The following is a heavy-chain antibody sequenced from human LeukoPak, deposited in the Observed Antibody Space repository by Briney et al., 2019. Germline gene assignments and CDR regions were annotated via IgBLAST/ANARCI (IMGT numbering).Heavy chain of an antibody. CDR2: IIPIFGTA. V-gene: IGHV1-69*13. CDR3: AREAAYYDSSGYYSDY. D-gene: IGHD3-22*01. CDR1: GGTFSSYA. Sequence: ASVKVSCKASGGTFSSYAISWVRQAPGQGLEWMGGIIPIFGTANYAQKFQGRVTITADESTSTAYMELSSLRSEDTAVYYCAREAAYYDSSGYYSDYWGQGTLVTVSS. J-gene: IGHJ4*02.